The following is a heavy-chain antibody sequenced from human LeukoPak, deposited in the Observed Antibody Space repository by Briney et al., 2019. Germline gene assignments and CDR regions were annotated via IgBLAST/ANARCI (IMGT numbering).Heavy chain of an antibody. V-gene: IGHV3-48*03. J-gene: IGHJ4*02. CDR3: ARGRYSSAFAFLDY. CDR2: IDSSGSTI. Sequence: GGSLRLSCAASGFTFSSYGMTWVRQAPGKGLEWVSYIDSSGSTIYNADSVKGRFTISRDNAKNSLYLQMNSLRAGDTAVYYCARGRYSSAFAFLDYWGPGTLVTISS. CDR1: GFTFSSYG. D-gene: IGHD5-18*01.